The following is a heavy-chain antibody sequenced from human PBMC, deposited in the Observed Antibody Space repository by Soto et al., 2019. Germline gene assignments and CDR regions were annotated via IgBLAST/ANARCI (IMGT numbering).Heavy chain of an antibody. Sequence: QVQLVESGGGVVQPGRSLRLSCAASGFTFSSYAMHWVRQAPGKGLEWVAVISYDGSNKYYADSVKGRFTISRDNSKNTLYLQMNSLRAEDTAVYYCARDWSVVAATFDYCGQGTLVTVSS. CDR1: GFTFSSYA. V-gene: IGHV3-30-3*01. CDR2: ISYDGSNK. J-gene: IGHJ4*02. D-gene: IGHD2-15*01. CDR3: ARDWSVVAATFDY.